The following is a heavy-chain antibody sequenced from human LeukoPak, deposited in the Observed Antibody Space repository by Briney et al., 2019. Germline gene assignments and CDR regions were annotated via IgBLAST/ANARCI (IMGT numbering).Heavy chain of an antibody. CDR2: IYHSGST. J-gene: IGHJ4*02. Sequence: PETLSLTCTVSGYSISSGYYWAWIRQPPGKGLEWIGSIYHSGSTYYNPSLKSRVTISVDTSKNQFSLKLSSVTAADTAVYYCARGSLYDFWSALRYYFDYWGQGTLVTVSS. D-gene: IGHD3-3*01. V-gene: IGHV4-38-2*02. CDR1: GYSISSGYY. CDR3: ARGSLYDFWSALRYYFDY.